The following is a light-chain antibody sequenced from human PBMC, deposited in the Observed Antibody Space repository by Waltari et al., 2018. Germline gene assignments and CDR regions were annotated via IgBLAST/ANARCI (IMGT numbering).Light chain of an antibody. V-gene: IGKV6D-21*02. CDR2: FAS. Sequence: EIVLTQSPGFQSVAPKEKVTITCLASQNIGTILHRYQQKPYQPPKRLVKFASQSRSGVPSRFSGSGSGTDFTLNSLEPEDAAAYYCHQTSSLPITFGQGTRLEIK. J-gene: IGKJ5*01. CDR1: QNIGTI. CDR3: HQTSSLPIT.